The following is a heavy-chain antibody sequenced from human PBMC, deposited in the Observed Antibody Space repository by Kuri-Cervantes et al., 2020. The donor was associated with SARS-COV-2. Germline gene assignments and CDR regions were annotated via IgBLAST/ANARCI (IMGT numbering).Heavy chain of an antibody. Sequence: ASVKVSCKASGGTFSSYAINWARQAPGQGLEWMGCINPNSGNTGYAQKFQGRVTITMNTSISTAYMELNSLRSEDTAVYYCARAFSNYVDWFDPWGQGTLVTVSS. CDR3: ARAFSNYVDWFDP. V-gene: IGHV1-8*03. CDR2: INPNSGNT. J-gene: IGHJ5*02. D-gene: IGHD4-11*01. CDR1: GGTFSSYA.